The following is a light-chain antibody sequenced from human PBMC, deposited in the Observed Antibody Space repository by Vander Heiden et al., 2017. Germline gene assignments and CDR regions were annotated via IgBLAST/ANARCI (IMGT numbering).Light chain of an antibody. CDR3: QQYYSYPPLT. CDR1: PDISSY. V-gene: IGKV1-8*01. Sequence: AIRMTQSPSSFSASTGDRVTIPCRASPDISSYLAWYQQKPGKAPKLLIYAASTLQSGVPSRFSGSGSGTDFTLTISCLQSEDFATYYCQQYYSYPPLTFGGGTKVEIK. J-gene: IGKJ4*01. CDR2: AAS.